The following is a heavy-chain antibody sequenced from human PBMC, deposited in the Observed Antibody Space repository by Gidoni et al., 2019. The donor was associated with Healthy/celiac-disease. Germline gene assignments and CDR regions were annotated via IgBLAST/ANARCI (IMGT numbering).Heavy chain of an antibody. CDR3: ARDYDFWSGYYVYYYYYGMDV. Sequence: QLPLVESGGGVVQPGWSLRLSCAASGFAFSSYGMHWGRQAPGKGLEWVAVISYDGSNKYYADSVKGRFTISRDNSKNTLYLQMNSLRAEDTAVYYCARDYDFWSGYYVYYYYYGMDVWGQGTTVTVSS. CDR1: GFAFSSYG. CDR2: ISYDGSNK. D-gene: IGHD3-3*01. V-gene: IGHV3-30*03. J-gene: IGHJ6*02.